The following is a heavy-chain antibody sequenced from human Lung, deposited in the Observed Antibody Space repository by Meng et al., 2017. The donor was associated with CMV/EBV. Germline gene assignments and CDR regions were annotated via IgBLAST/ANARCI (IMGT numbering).Heavy chain of an antibody. D-gene: IGHD3-22*01. CDR3: ARFNAIFYDSSGHYYDH. CDR2: INANSGAT. Sequence: YTFTGYYMHWVRQAPGQGLEWMGWINANSGATNYAQKFKGRVTMTRDTSITTAYMELSRLRSDDTALYYCARFNAIFYDSSGHYYDHWGQGTLVTVSS. J-gene: IGHJ4*02. V-gene: IGHV1-2*02. CDR1: YTFTGYY.